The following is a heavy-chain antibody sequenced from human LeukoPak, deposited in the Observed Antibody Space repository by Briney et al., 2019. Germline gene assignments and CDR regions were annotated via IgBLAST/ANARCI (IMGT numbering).Heavy chain of an antibody. V-gene: IGHV4-34*01. CDR2: INHSGST. D-gene: IGHD6-19*01. J-gene: IGHJ5*02. CDR1: GGSFSGYY. CDR3: ARSAKQWLVNWFDP. Sequence: PSETLSLTCAVYGGSFSGYYWSWIRQPPGEGLEWIGEINHSGSTNYNPSLKSRVTISVDTSKNQFSLKLSSVPAADTAVYYCARSAKQWLVNWFDPWGQGTLVTVSS.